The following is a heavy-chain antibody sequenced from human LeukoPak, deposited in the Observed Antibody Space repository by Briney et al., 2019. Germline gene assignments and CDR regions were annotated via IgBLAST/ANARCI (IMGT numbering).Heavy chain of an antibody. CDR3: ARDRKAVAGTFWFDP. D-gene: IGHD6-19*01. J-gene: IGHJ5*02. CDR2: IYYSGST. V-gene: IGHV4-59*01. Sequence: SETLSLTCTVSGGSISSYYWSWIRQPPGKGLEWIGYIYYSGSTNYNPSLKSRVTISVDTSKNQFSLKLSSVTAADTAVYYCARDRKAVAGTFWFDPWGQGTLVTVSS. CDR1: GGSISSYY.